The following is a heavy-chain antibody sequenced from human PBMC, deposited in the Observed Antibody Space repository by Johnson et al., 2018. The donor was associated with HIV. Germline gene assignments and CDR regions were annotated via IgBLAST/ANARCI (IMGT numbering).Heavy chain of an antibody. Sequence: VQLVESGGALVQPGGSLRLSCAASGFTVSSNSMTWVRQAPGKGLEYFSAISNNGDSTYYANSVKDRFTISRDNSKNTLYLQMNSLRAEDTAVYYCAKSTWELRHLDAFDIWGQGTMVTVSS. CDR3: AKSTWELRHLDAFDI. D-gene: IGHD1-26*01. CDR1: GFTVSSNS. CDR2: ISNNGDST. J-gene: IGHJ3*02. V-gene: IGHV3-64*01.